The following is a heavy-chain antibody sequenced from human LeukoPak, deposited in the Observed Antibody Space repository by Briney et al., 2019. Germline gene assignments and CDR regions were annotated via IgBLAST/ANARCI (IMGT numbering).Heavy chain of an antibody. CDR2: IHPEGNEK. Sequence: GGSLRLSCAVSVFTFSNFWMSWVRQAPGRGLEWVANIHPEGNEKYHVESVKGRFTISRDNAKNSLFLQMNGLRVEDTAVYYCARGDGFSGDHWGQGTLVTVSS. CDR1: VFTFSNFW. J-gene: IGHJ4*02. D-gene: IGHD6-25*01. V-gene: IGHV3-7*04. CDR3: ARGDGFSGDH.